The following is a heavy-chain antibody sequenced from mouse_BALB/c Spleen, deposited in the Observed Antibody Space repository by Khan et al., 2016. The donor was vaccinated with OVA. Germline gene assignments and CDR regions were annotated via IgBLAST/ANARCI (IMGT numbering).Heavy chain of an antibody. J-gene: IGHJ2*01. CDR2: IWGDGSI. D-gene: IGHD1-3*01. Sequence: QMQLEESGPGLVAPSQSLSITCTVSGFSLPSNGVSWVRQPPGKGLEWLGVIWGDGSINYHSVLKSRLSIGKDNSKSQVFLKLNSLQTDDTATYYCAKLEVFYFDYWGQGTTLTVSS. CDR1: GFSLPSNG. V-gene: IGHV2-3*01. CDR3: AKLEVFYFDY.